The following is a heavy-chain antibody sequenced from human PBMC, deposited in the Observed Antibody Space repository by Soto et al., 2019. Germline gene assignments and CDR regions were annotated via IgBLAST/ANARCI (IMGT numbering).Heavy chain of an antibody. CDR1: GGTFSSYA. CDR3: ARDQYDYVWGSYRLNWFDP. CDR2: IIPIFGTA. J-gene: IGHJ5*02. D-gene: IGHD3-16*02. V-gene: IGHV1-69*13. Sequence: SVKVSCKASGGTFSSYAISWARQAPGQGLEWMGGIIPIFGTANYAQKFQGRVTITADESTSTAYMELSSLRSEDTAVYYCARDQYDYVWGSYRLNWFDPWGQGTLVTVSS.